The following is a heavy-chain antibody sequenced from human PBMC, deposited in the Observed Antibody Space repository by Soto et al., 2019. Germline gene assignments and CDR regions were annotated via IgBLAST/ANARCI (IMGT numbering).Heavy chain of an antibody. J-gene: IGHJ4*02. Sequence: EVQLVESGGGLVKPGGSLRLSCAASGFTFSSYSMNWVRQAPGKGLEWVSSISSSSRYIYYADSVKGRFTISRDNAKNSLYLQMNNLRAEDTSVYYCARDSVGGSSWYDYYFVYWGQGTLVTVSS. CDR1: GFTFSSYS. CDR3: ARDSVGGSSWYDYYFVY. CDR2: ISSSSRYI. D-gene: IGHD6-13*01. V-gene: IGHV3-21*01.